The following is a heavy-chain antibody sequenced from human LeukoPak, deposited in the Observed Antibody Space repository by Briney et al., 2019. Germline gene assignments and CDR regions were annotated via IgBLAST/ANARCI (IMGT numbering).Heavy chain of an antibody. V-gene: IGHV7-4-1*02. CDR2: INTNTGNP. Sequence: ASVKVSCKASGFTFTNYGINWVRQAPGQGLEWIGWINTNTGNPTYGQAFTGRFVFSLDTTASTAYLEISSLKAEDTAVYYCARDFPARDWFFDLWGRGTLVTVSS. CDR3: ARDFPARDWFFDL. J-gene: IGHJ2*01. CDR1: GFTFTNYG.